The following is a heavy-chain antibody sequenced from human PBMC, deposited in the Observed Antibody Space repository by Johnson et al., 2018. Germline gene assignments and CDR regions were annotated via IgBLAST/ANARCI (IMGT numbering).Heavy chain of an antibody. V-gene: IGHV3-48*01. CDR3: ARVTTDFYDSSGYGFQH. D-gene: IGHD3-22*01. CDR2: ISSSSRTI. CDR1: GLSFSSYS. J-gene: IGHJ1*01. Sequence: VQLVQSGGGLVQPGGSLRLSCEATGLSFSSYSLNWVRQAPGKGLEWISYISSSSRTIYSADSVKGRFTISRDDAKNSLYLQMNSLRAEDTAVYYCARVTTDFYDSSGYGFQHWGQGTLVTVSS.